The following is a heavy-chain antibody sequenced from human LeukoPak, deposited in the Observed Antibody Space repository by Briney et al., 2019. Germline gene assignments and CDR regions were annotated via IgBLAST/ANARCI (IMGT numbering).Heavy chain of an antibody. CDR3: AREDDYYGSGSYYILAHGMDV. D-gene: IGHD3-10*01. CDR1: GFTFSNYA. J-gene: IGHJ6*02. Sequence: GGSLRLSCAASGFTFSNYAMNWVRQAPGKGLEWVSSISSRSSYIYYADSVKGRFTISRDNAKNSLDLLMNSLRAEDTAVYYCAREDDYYGSGSYYILAHGMDVWGQGTTVIVSS. V-gene: IGHV3-21*01. CDR2: ISSRSSYI.